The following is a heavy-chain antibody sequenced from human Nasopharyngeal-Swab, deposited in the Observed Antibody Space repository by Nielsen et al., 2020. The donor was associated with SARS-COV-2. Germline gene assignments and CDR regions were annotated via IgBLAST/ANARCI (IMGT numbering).Heavy chain of an antibody. D-gene: IGHD6-6*01. Sequence: GESLKIPCAASGFNFSSYSMNWVRQTPGKGLEWVSSISSSSSYIYYADSVKGRFTISRDNAKNSLYLQMNSLRAEDTAVYYCARSLRGSSLHYWGQGTLVTVSS. J-gene: IGHJ4*02. CDR3: ARSLRGSSLHY. V-gene: IGHV3-21*01. CDR2: ISSSSSYI. CDR1: GFNFSSYS.